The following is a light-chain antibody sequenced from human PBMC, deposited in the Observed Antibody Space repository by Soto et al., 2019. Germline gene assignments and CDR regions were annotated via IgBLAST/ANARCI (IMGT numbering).Light chain of an antibody. Sequence: DIQMTQYPSTLSASVGHRVTITCRASQSISSWLAWYQQKPGKAPKLLIYDASSLESGVPSRFSGSGSGTEFTLTISSLQPDDFATYYCQRYNSYPLTFGGGTKLEIK. CDR3: QRYNSYPLT. CDR1: QSISSW. V-gene: IGKV1-5*01. CDR2: DAS. J-gene: IGKJ4*01.